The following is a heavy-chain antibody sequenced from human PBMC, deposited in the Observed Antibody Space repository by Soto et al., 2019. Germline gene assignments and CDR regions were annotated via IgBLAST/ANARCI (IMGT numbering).Heavy chain of an antibody. Sequence: PSETLSLTCAVYGGSFSDYYWIWIRQPPGKGLEWIGEINHSGSTTYNPSLKSRVTISVDTSKKQFSLKLSSVTAADTAVYYCARGPNIRTFDYWGQGTLVTVSS. CDR3: ARGPNIRTFDY. J-gene: IGHJ4*02. CDR2: INHSGST. CDR1: GGSFSDYY. V-gene: IGHV4-34*01.